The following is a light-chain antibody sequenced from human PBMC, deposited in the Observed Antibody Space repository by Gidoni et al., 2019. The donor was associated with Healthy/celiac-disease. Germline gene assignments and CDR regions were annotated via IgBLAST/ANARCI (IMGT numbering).Light chain of an antibody. CDR2: AAS. J-gene: IGKJ2*01. Sequence: DSQMTQSPVSLSASVGDRVTITCLASQSISSYLNWYQQKPGKAPKLLIYAASSLQSGVPSRFSGSGSGTDFTLTISSLQPEDFATYYCQQSYSTPPSTFGQGTKLEIK. CDR1: QSISSY. CDR3: QQSYSTPPST. V-gene: IGKV1-39*01.